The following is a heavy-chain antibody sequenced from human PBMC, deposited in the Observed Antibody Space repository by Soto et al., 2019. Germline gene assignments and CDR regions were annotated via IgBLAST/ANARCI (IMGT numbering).Heavy chain of an antibody. D-gene: IGHD3-3*01. V-gene: IGHV1-8*01. CDR3: ALRQRWNHGYAFDI. J-gene: IGHJ3*02. CDR1: GYTFTSYD. CDR2: MNPNSGNT. Sequence: QVQLVQSGAEVKKPGASVKVSCKASGYTFTSYDINWVRQATGQGLEWMGWMNPNSGNTGYAQKFQGRVTMTRNTSISTAYMELSSLRSEDTAVYYCALRQRWNHGYAFDIWGQGTMVTVSS.